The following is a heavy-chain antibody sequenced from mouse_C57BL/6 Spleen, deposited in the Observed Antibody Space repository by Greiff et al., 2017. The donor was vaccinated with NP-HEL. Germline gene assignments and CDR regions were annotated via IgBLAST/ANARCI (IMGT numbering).Heavy chain of an antibody. CDR1: GFTFSSYA. CDR3: TRGAYYSNYFAY. D-gene: IGHD2-5*01. V-gene: IGHV5-9-1*02. CDR2: ISSGGDYI. Sequence: EVKLLESGEGLVKPGGSLKLSCAASGFTFSSYAMSWVRQTPEKRLEWVAYISSGGDYIYYADTMKGRFTSSRDNARNTLYLQMSSLKSEDTAMYYCTRGAYYSNYFAYWGQGTLVTVAA. J-gene: IGHJ3*01.